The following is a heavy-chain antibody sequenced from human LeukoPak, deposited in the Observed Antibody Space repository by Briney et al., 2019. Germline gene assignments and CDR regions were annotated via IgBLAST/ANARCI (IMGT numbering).Heavy chain of an antibody. CDR1: GGTFSSYA. CDR2: IIPIFGTA. V-gene: IGHV1-69*01. J-gene: IGHJ5*02. Sequence: ASVKVSCKASGGTFSSYAISWVRQAPGQGLEWMGGIIPIFGTANYAQKFQGRVTITADESTSTAYMELRSLRSEDTAVYYCARDRDIVVVPAAIPGWFDPWGQGTLVTVSS. CDR3: ARDRDIVVVPAAIPGWFDP. D-gene: IGHD2-2*02.